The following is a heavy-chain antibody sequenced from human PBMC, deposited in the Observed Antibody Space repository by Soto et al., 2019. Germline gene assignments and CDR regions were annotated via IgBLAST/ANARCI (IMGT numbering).Heavy chain of an antibody. CDR1: GFTFSSYW. V-gene: IGHV3-74*01. CDR3: VRTSLVVAAATREDY. J-gene: IGHJ4*02. CDR2: INSDGSST. Sequence: EVQLVESGGGLVQPGGSLRLSCAASGFTFSSYWMHWVRQAPGKGLMWVSRINSDGSSTSYADSVMGRFTISRDNAKNTLYLQMNSLRAEDTAVYYCVRTSLVVAAATREDYWGQGTLVTVSS. D-gene: IGHD2-15*01.